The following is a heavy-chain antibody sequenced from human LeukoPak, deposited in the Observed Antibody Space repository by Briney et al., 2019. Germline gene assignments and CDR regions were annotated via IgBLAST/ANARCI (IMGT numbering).Heavy chain of an antibody. CDR1: GFTFRNYA. Sequence: PGGSLRLSCAASGFTFRNYAMHWVRLAPGKGLEWVAVSSYDGSNKYYTDSVKGRFTISRDNSKNTLYLQMNSLRGEDTAVYYCARDLIAVPGRGYFDYWGQGTLVTVSS. D-gene: IGHD6-19*01. CDR2: SSYDGSNK. V-gene: IGHV3-30-3*01. CDR3: ARDLIAVPGRGYFDY. J-gene: IGHJ4*02.